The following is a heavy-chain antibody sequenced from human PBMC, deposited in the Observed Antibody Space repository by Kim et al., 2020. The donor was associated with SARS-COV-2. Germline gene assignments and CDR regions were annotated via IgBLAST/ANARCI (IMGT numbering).Heavy chain of an antibody. D-gene: IGHD1-7*01. CDR1: GFSFGTYS. V-gene: IGHV3-23*01. CDR2: ISGSGGTT. Sequence: GGSLRLSCTASGFSFGTYSMSWVRQAPRKGLEWVSAISGSGGTTYYADSVRGRFAISRDNSKNTLYLQMNSLRAEDTAAYYCAKGGHNWNYLYYFDPWGQGTLVTVSS. J-gene: IGHJ4*02. CDR3: AKGGHNWNYLYYFDP.